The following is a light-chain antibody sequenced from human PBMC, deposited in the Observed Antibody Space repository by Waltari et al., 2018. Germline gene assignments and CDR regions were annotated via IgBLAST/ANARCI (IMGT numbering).Light chain of an antibody. CDR3: QQYNSYSRT. Sequence: DIQMTQSPSTLSASVGERFTITCRTSQSISSWLAWDQQKPGKAPNLLIYDSSSLESGAPSRFSGSGSGTEFTLTISSLQPDDFATYYCQQYNSYSRTFGQGTKVEIK. CDR2: DSS. CDR1: QSISSW. J-gene: IGKJ1*01. V-gene: IGKV1-5*01.